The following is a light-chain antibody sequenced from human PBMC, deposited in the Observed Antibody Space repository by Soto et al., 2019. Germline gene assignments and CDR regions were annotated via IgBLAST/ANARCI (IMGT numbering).Light chain of an antibody. CDR3: QHHYDTPYT. CDR1: QSVSSP. Sequence: DIQMTQSPSSLSASLGDRVTITCRASQSVSSPLNWYQQKPGKAPNLLISEAPSLQSGVPSSFSGSGSGTDFTLTISSLQPEDFATYFCQHHYDTPYTFGQGTKLEIK. CDR2: EAP. J-gene: IGKJ2*01. V-gene: IGKV1-39*01.